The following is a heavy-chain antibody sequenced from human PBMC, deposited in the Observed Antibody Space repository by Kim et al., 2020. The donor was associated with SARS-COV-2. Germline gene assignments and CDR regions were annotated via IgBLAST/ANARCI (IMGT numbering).Heavy chain of an antibody. D-gene: IGHD3-16*01. V-gene: IGHV4-61*07. J-gene: IGHJ4*02. CDR3: ARHQDYLARGMDY. Sequence: NNHALQVRVTMSVDTSKNQFSLNRGSVTAADTAVYYCARHQDYLARGMDYWGQGTLVTVSS.